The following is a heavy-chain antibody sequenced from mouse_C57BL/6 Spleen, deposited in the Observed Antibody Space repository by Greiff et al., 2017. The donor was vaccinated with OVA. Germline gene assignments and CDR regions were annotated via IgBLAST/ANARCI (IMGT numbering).Heavy chain of an antibody. CDR3: SLPYDHYFDY. D-gene: IGHD2-12*01. CDR2: IDPSDSYT. CDR1: GYTFTSYW. V-gene: IGHV1-69*01. J-gene: IGHJ2*01. Sequence: QVQLQQPGAELVMPGASVKLSCKASGYTFTSYWMHWVKQRPGQGLEWIGEIDPSDSYTNYNQKFKGKSTLTVDKSSSTAYMQLSSLTSEDSAVYYCSLPYDHYFDYWGQGTTLTVSS.